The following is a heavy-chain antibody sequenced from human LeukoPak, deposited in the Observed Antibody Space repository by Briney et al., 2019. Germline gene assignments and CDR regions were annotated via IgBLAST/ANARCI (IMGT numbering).Heavy chain of an antibody. Sequence: GGSLRLSCAASGFTFDDYAMHWVRHAPGKGLEWVSGISWNSGSIGYADSVKGRFTISRDNAKNSLYLQMNSLRAEDTALYYCAKDVRGYSSSSPTFGYWGQGTLVTVSS. V-gene: IGHV3-9*01. J-gene: IGHJ4*02. CDR1: GFTFDDYA. CDR3: AKDVRGYSSSSPTFGY. D-gene: IGHD6-6*01. CDR2: ISWNSGSI.